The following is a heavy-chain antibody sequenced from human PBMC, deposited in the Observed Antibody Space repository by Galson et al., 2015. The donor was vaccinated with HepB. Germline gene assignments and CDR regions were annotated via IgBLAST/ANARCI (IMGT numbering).Heavy chain of an antibody. Sequence: SLRLSCAASGFTFSSYAMHWVRQAPGKGLEWVAVISYDGSNKYYAGSVKGRFTISRDNSKNTLYLQMNSLRAEDTAVYYCARVGGSSGWSFYYYYGMDVWGQGTTVTVSS. V-gene: IGHV3-30*04. CDR3: ARVGGSSGWSFYYYYGMDV. D-gene: IGHD6-19*01. CDR1: GFTFSSYA. J-gene: IGHJ6*02. CDR2: ISYDGSNK.